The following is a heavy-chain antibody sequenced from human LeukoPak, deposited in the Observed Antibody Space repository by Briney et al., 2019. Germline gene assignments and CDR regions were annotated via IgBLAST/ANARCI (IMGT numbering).Heavy chain of an antibody. CDR1: GYTFTGYY. CDR2: INPNSGGT. Sequence: ATVKVSCKASGYTFTGYYMHWVRQAPGQGLEWMGWINPNSGGTNHAQKFQGRVTMTRDTSISTAYMELSRLRSDDTAVYYSARDGPEMATIYWGQGTLVTFSS. V-gene: IGHV1-2*02. J-gene: IGHJ4*02. D-gene: IGHD5-24*01. CDR3: ARDGPEMATIY.